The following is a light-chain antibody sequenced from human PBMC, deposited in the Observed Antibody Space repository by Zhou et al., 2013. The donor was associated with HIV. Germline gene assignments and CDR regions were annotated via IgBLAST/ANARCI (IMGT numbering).Light chain of an antibody. CDR2: GAS. CDR1: QNIAGNY. CDR3: HQVNQ. J-gene: IGKJ4*02. V-gene: IGKV3-20*01. Sequence: EIVLTQSPGTLSLSPGERGTLSCRASQNIAGNYLAWYQQKPGQAPRLLIYGASTKTTGIPDRFSGSGSGTDFTLTISSLQPEDFATYYCHQVNQFGGRTKVEIK.